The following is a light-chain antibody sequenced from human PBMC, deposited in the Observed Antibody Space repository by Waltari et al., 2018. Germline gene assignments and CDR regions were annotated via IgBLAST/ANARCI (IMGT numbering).Light chain of an antibody. CDR2: GTS. J-gene: IGLJ2*01. CDR1: SSNIGAGYD. Sequence: QSVLTQPPSVSGAPGQRVTISCTGSSSNIGAGYDVHWYQPLPGTAPKLLIYGTSNRPSGVPDRFSGSKSGTSASLAITGLQAEDEADYYCQSYDSSLSGGVFGGGTKLTVL. CDR3: QSYDSSLSGGV. V-gene: IGLV1-40*01.